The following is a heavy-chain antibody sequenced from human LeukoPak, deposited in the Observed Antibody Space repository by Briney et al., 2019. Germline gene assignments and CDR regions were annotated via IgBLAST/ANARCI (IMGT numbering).Heavy chain of an antibody. J-gene: IGHJ4*02. CDR2: IYHSGST. CDR3: ASVGGRATVTTRRIAPLPLDY. D-gene: IGHD4-17*01. CDR1: GGSISSGGYS. Sequence: PSQTLSLTCAVSGGSISSGGYSWSWIRQPPGKGLEWIGYIYHSGSTYYNPSLKSRVTISVDRSKNQFSLKLSSVTAADTAVYYCASVGGRATVTTRRIAPLPLDYWGQGTLVTVSS. V-gene: IGHV4-30-2*01.